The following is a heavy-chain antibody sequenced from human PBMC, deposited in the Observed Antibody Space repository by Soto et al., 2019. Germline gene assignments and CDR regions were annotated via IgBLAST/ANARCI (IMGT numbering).Heavy chain of an antibody. CDR2: ISPNGAAP. CDR1: GVSCSRSA. CDR3: GNLTYY. D-gene: IGHD3-9*01. J-gene: IGHJ4*02. Sequence: GGSLRLSCSAYGVSCSRSAVHWVHQAPAKGLEFVAGISPNGAAPYYADSVKGRSTLSRDNSKNTLYLQMNSLTPDDTALYYCGNLTYYWGLGSLVTVSS. V-gene: IGHV3-64D*06.